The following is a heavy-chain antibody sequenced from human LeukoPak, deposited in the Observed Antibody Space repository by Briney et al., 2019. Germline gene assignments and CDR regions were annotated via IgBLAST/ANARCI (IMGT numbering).Heavy chain of an antibody. J-gene: IGHJ1*01. CDR3: ARGYDILTGYQNGFQH. CDR1: GGTFSSYA. Sequence: SVTVSCKASGGTFSSYAISWVRQAPGQGLEWLGGIIPIFGTANYAQKFQGRVTITTDESTSTAYMELSSLRSEDTAVYYCARGYDILTGYQNGFQHWGQSTLVTVSS. D-gene: IGHD3-9*01. V-gene: IGHV1-69*05. CDR2: IIPIFGTA.